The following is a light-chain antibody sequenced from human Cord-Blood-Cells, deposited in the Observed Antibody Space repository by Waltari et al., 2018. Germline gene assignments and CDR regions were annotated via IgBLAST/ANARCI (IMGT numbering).Light chain of an antibody. CDR3: SSYTSSSTL. J-gene: IGLJ1*01. CDR2: DVS. CDR1: SSDVGGYNS. Sequence: QSALTQPASVSGSPGQSLTISCTGTSSDVGGYNSVSWYHQHPAKAPKLMIYDVSTRPSGVSNRFSGSKSGNTASLTISGLQAEDEADYYCSSYTSSSTLFGTGTKVTVL. V-gene: IGLV2-14*03.